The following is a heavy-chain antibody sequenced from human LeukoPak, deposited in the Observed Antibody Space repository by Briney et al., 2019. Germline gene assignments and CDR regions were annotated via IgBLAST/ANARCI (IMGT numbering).Heavy chain of an antibody. CDR2: MNPNSGNT. CDR3: ARSNYGGKRWFDP. V-gene: IGHV1-8*01. Sequence: ASVKVSCKASEYTFTRYDINWVRQATGQRLEWMGWMNPNSGNTGYAQKFQGRVTMTRDTSISTAYMELSSLRSEDTAVYFCARSNYGGKRWFDPWGQGTLVIVSS. J-gene: IGHJ5*02. CDR1: EYTFTRYD. D-gene: IGHD4-23*01.